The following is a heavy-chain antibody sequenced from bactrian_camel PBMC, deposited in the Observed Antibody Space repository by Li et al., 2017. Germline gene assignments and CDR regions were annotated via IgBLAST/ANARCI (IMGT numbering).Heavy chain of an antibody. Sequence: DVQLVESGGGSVQVGGSLRLSCAASGDGYSSSAMGWFRQAPGKAREGVAVLDRIVGTTYVDSVEGRFTISEDNAKASLYLQMNDLKVEDTGVYYCAAAAAAGLDYPLDFAGYNWWGQGTQVTVS. V-gene: IGHV3S31*01. CDR2: LDRIVGTT. CDR1: GDGYSSSA. CDR3: AAAAAAGLDYPLDFAGYNW. J-gene: IGHJ4*01. D-gene: IGHD5*01.